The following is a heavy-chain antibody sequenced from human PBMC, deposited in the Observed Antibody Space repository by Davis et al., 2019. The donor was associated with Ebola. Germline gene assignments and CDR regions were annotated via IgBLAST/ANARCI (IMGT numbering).Heavy chain of an antibody. CDR1: GYTFTSYG. J-gene: IGHJ4*02. CDR2: INPHNGNT. Sequence: ASVKLSCKASGYTFTSYGITWVRQAPGQGLEWMGWINPHNGNTNYAQNVQGRVTMTTDTSTSTAYMEVGSLRSDDTAVYYCARAQFPTTSDHWGQGTLVTVSS. D-gene: IGHD1-1*01. CDR3: ARAQFPTTSDH. V-gene: IGHV1-18*04.